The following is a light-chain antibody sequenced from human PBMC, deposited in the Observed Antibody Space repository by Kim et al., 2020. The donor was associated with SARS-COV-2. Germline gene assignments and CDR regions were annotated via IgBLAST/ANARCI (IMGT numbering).Light chain of an antibody. Sequence: DIQMTQSPSSLSASVGDRVTITCRASQSISTYVNWYQQNAGKAPKLLIYAASRLQSGVPSRFSGSGSGTDFTLTISSLQPEDFATYYCQQSNTIPYTFGQGTKLEI. J-gene: IGKJ2*01. CDR3: QQSNTIPYT. CDR2: AAS. CDR1: QSISTY. V-gene: IGKV1-39*01.